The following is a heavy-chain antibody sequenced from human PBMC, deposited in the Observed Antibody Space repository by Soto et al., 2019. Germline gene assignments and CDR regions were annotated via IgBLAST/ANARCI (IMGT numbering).Heavy chain of an antibody. J-gene: IGHJ5*02. Sequence: EVQLVESGGGLVQPGQSLRLSCTGSGFTLGAYAMSWVRQAPGKGLEWVGSIRSRAYGGTTEYAASVKGRFTISRDASKSIAYLQMNSLKTEDTAVYYCARGSGTYYAGHFAPWGQGTLVTVSS. CDR2: IRSRAYGGTT. V-gene: IGHV3-49*04. CDR1: GFTLGAYA. D-gene: IGHD1-26*01. CDR3: ARGSGTYYAGHFAP.